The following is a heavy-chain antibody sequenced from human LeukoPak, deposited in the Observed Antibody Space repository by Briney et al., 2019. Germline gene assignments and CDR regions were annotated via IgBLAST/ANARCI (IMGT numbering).Heavy chain of an antibody. CDR1: GGTFSSYA. V-gene: IGHV5-51*01. CDR3: ARQGSYFDY. Sequence: ASVKVSCKASGGTFSSYAISWVRQAPGQGLEWMGIIYPGDSDTRYSPSFQGQVTISADKSISTAYLQWSSLKASDTAMYYYARQGSYFDYWGQGTLVTVSS. J-gene: IGHJ4*02. CDR2: IYPGDSDT.